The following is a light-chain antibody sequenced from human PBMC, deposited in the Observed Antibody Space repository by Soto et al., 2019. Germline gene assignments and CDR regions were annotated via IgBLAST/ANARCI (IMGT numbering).Light chain of an antibody. CDR2: EAS. Sequence: DIQMTQSPSTQSASAGDRVTITCRASQSISNWLAWFQQKPGKAPKLLISEASTFESGVPSRFSGSGSGTEFTLAIPTLQPDDFATYYCQQSIGTFGQGTKLEIK. CDR3: QQSIGT. CDR1: QSISNW. J-gene: IGKJ2*01. V-gene: IGKV1-5*01.